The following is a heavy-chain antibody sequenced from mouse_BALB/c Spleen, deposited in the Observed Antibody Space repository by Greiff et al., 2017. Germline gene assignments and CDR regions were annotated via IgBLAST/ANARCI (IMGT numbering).Heavy chain of an antibody. V-gene: IGHV5-9-3*01. CDR1: GFTFSSYA. CDR2: ISSGGSYT. D-gene: IGHD1-2*01. J-gene: IGHJ4*01. Sequence: EVKVVESGGGLVKPGGSLKLSCAASGFTFSSYAMSWVRQTPEKRLEWVATISSGGSYTYYPDSVKGRFTISRDNAKNTLYLQMSSLRSEDTAMYYCARRALLRLGAMDYWGQGTSVTVSS. CDR3: ARRALLRLGAMDY.